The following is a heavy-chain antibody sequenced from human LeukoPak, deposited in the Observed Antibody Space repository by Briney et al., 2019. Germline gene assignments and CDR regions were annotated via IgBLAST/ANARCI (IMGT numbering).Heavy chain of an antibody. J-gene: IGHJ5*02. D-gene: IGHD3-10*01. V-gene: IGHV4-39*01. Sequence: SETLSLTCTVSGGSISSSSYYWGWICQPPGKGLEWIGSIYYSGSTYYNPSLKSRVTISVDTSKNQFSLKLSSVTAADTAVYYCARRFRGVTKPFDPWGQGTLVTVSS. CDR1: GGSISSSSYY. CDR3: ARRFRGVTKPFDP. CDR2: IYYSGST.